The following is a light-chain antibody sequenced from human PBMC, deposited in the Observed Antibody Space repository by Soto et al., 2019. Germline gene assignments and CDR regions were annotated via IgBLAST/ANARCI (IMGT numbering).Light chain of an antibody. J-gene: IGLJ2*01. V-gene: IGLV2-14*01. CDR3: SSYTRSNSVV. Sequence: QSVLTQPASVSGSPGQSITISCTGTSSDLGTYIYVSWYLQHPGKAPKLLIYEADNRPSGVSNRFSGSTSGNTASLTISGLQAEDEADYYCSSYTRSNSVVFGGGTKLTVL. CDR2: EAD. CDR1: SSDLGTYIY.